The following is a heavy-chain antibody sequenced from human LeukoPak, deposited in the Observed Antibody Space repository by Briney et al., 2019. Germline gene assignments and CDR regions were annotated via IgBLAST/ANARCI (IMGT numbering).Heavy chain of an antibody. CDR2: ISWDGGST. CDR3: AKDGRGYCSGGSCYGGFDY. V-gene: IGHV3-43D*04. D-gene: IGHD2-15*01. CDR1: GFTFDDYA. J-gene: IGHJ4*02. Sequence: GGSLRLSCAASGFTFDDYAMHWVRQAPGKGLEWVSLISWDGGSTYYADSVKGRFTISRDNSKNSLYLQMNRLRAEDTALYSWAKDGRGYCSGGSCYGGFDYWGQGTLVTVSS.